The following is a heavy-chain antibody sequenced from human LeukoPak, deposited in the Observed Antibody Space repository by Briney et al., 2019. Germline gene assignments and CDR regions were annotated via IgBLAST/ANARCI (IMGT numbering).Heavy chain of an antibody. CDR3: AKDLGGLTGYQIDY. J-gene: IGHJ4*02. CDR2: ISGSGGDT. D-gene: IGHD3-9*01. CDR1: GFTFSNYA. V-gene: IGHV3-23*01. Sequence: GGSLRLSCAASGFTFSNYAMDWVRQAPGKGLEWVSAISGSGGDTYYADSVKGRFTISRDNSKNTLYLQVNSLRAEDTAVYYCAKDLGGLTGYQIDYWGQGTLVTVSS.